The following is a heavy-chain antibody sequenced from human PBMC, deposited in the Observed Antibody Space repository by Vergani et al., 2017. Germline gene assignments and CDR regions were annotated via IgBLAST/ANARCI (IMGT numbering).Heavy chain of an antibody. D-gene: IGHD2-15*01. V-gene: IGHV1-3*01. Sequence: QVQLVQSGAEVKKPGASVKVSCKASGYTFTSYAMHWVRQAPGQRLEWMGWINAGNGNTKYSQKFQGRVTITRDTSASTAYMELSSLRSEDTAVYYCARERVGAAYFDYWGQGTLVTVSS. CDR3: ARERVGAAYFDY. J-gene: IGHJ4*02. CDR2: INAGNGNT. CDR1: GYTFTSYA.